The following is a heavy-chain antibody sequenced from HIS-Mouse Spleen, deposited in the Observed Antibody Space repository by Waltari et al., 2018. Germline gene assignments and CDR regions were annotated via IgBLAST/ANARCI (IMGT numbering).Heavy chain of an antibody. V-gene: IGHV4-39*07. Sequence: QLQLQESGPGLVKPSETLSLTCTVSGGSISRSSYYWGWIRQPPGKGLEWIGSIYYSGRTYYNPSLKSGVTISVDTSKNQFSLKLSSVTAADTAVYYCAREIPYSSSWYDWYFDLWGRGTLVTVSS. J-gene: IGHJ2*01. CDR3: AREIPYSSSWYDWYFDL. CDR1: GGSISRSSYY. D-gene: IGHD6-13*01. CDR2: IYYSGRT.